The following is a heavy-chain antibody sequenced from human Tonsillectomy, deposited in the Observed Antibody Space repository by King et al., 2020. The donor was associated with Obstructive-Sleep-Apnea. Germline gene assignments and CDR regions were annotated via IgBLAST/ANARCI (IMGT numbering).Heavy chain of an antibody. V-gene: IGHV1-3*01. CDR3: ARDQWEVTAVAEPYYYYGMDV. J-gene: IGHJ6*02. D-gene: IGHD6-19*01. Sequence: QLVQSGAEVKKPGASVKISCKASGYTFTNYAIHWVRQAPGHWVRQAPGQRLEWMGWINAGNGNTKYSQNFQGRVTITRDTSASTAYMELSSLTSDDPGVYYCARDQWEVTAVAEPYYYYGMDVWGQGTTVTVSS. CDR1: GYTFTNYA. CDR2: INAGNGNT.